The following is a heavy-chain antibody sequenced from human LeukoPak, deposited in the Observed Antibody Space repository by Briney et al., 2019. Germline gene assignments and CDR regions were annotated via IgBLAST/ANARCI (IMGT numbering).Heavy chain of an antibody. Sequence: SETLSLTCTVSGGSISSSSYYWGWIRQPPGKGLEWIGSIYYSGSTNYNPSLKSRATISVDTSKNQFSLKLSSVTAADTAVYYCARERYGYMDVWGKGTTVTVSS. CDR2: IYYSGST. D-gene: IGHD4-17*01. V-gene: IGHV4-39*07. CDR1: GGSISSSSYY. J-gene: IGHJ6*03. CDR3: ARERYGYMDV.